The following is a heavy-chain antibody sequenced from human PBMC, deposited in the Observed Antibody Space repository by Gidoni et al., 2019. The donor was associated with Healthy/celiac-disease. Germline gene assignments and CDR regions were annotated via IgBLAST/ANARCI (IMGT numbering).Heavy chain of an antibody. V-gene: IGHV7-4-1*02. D-gene: IGHD3-10*01. J-gene: IGHJ5*02. Sequence: QVQLVQSGSELKKPGDSVKVSCKASGYTFTSYAMNWVRKAPGQGLEWMGWINTNTGNPTYAQGFTGRFVFSLDTSVSTAYLQISSLKAEDTAVYYCARDQLDGSGPKGGWFDPWGQGTLVTVSS. CDR2: INTNTGNP. CDR1: GYTFTSYA. CDR3: ARDQLDGSGPKGGWFDP.